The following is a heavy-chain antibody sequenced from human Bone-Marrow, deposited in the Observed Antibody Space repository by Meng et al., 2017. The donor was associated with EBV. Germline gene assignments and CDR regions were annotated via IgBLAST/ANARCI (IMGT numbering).Heavy chain of an antibody. V-gene: IGHV4-34*01. J-gene: IGHJ4*02. CDR3: ARGRGYSSPNFDY. CDR2: INHSGST. Sequence: QVQLQKWGAGLLKPSETLSLTCAVYGGSFSGYYWSWIRQPPGKGLEWIGEINHSGSTNYNPSLKSRVTISVDTSKNQFSLKLSPVTAADTAVYYCARGRGYSSPNFDYWGQGTLVTVSS. D-gene: IGHD6-13*01. CDR1: GGSFSGYY.